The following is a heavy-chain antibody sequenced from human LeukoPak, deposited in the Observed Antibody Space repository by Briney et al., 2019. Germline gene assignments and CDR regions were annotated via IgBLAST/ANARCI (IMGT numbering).Heavy chain of an antibody. CDR3: ARDEVVGATGSFDY. Sequence: ASVKVSCKASGGTFSSYAISWVRQAPGQGLEWMGGLIPIFGTANYAQKFQGRVTITADESTSTAYMELSSLRSEDTAVYYCARDEVVGATGSFDYWGQGTLVTVSS. D-gene: IGHD1-26*01. CDR1: GGTFSSYA. J-gene: IGHJ4*02. CDR2: LIPIFGTA. V-gene: IGHV1-69*13.